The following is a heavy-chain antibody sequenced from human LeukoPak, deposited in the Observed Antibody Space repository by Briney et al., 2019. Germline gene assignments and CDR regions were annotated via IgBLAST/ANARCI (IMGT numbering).Heavy chain of an antibody. J-gene: IGHJ2*01. D-gene: IGHD6-19*01. CDR3: ARVGSSGWWYWYFDL. V-gene: IGHV4-38-2*02. CDR2: MYHSGST. CDR1: GYSISSGYY. Sequence: PSETLSLTCTVSGYSISSGYYWGWIRQPPGKGLEWIGSMYHSGSTYYNPSLRSRVTISIDTSKNQFSLKLSSVTAADTAVYYCARVGSSGWWYWYFDLWGRGTLVTVSS.